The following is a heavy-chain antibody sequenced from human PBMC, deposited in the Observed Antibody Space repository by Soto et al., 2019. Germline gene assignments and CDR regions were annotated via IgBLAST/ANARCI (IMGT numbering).Heavy chain of an antibody. D-gene: IGHD3-3*01. CDR3: ARGAHGSVYGVY. Sequence: QVQLVQSGTEVQKPGASVKVSCKTSGYTFTTYGIHWVRQAPGQGLEWMGWISGYNGNTNYAQKLQDRVTMTTDTSKSIGYMELRSLTFEYTAAYYCARGAHGSVYGVYWCQGNLLTVSS. CDR1: GYTFTTYG. CDR2: ISGYNGNT. J-gene: IGHJ4*02. V-gene: IGHV1-18*01.